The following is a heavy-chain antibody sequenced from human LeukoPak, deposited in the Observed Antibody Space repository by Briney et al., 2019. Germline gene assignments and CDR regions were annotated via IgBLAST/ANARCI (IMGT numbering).Heavy chain of an antibody. Sequence: GRSLRLSRAASGFTFSSYGMHWVRQAPGKGLEWVAVIWYDGSNKYYADSVKGRFTISRDNSKNTLYLQMNSLRAEDTAVYYCARGLDYYGSGSYGVDYWGQGTLVTVSS. J-gene: IGHJ4*02. V-gene: IGHV3-33*01. D-gene: IGHD3-10*01. CDR1: GFTFSSYG. CDR2: IWYDGSNK. CDR3: ARGLDYYGSGSYGVDY.